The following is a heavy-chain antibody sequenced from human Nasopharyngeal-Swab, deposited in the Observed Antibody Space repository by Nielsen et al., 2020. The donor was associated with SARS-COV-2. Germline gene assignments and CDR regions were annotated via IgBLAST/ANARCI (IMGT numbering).Heavy chain of an antibody. D-gene: IGHD7-27*01. Sequence: VRQAPGKGLEWVANIKKDGSEKYYVDSVKGRFTISRDNTKNSVYLQMNSLRAEDTAVYYCARDFLTGSTTSPPHYWGQGTLVTVSS. J-gene: IGHJ4*02. CDR2: IKKDGSEK. V-gene: IGHV3-7*01. CDR3: ARDFLTGSTTSPPHY.